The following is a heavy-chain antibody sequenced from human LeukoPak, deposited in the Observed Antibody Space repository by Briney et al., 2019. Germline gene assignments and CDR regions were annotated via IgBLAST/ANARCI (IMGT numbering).Heavy chain of an antibody. V-gene: IGHV1-3*01. Sequence: WASVKVSCKASGYTFTSYAMHWVRRAPGQRLEWMGWINAGNGNTKYSQKFQGRVTITRDTSASTAYMELSSLRSEDTAVYYCARVAVVVTTYESENFDYWGQGTLVTVSS. CDR2: INAGNGNT. CDR3: ARVAVVVTTYESENFDY. CDR1: GYTFTSYA. J-gene: IGHJ4*02. D-gene: IGHD4-23*01.